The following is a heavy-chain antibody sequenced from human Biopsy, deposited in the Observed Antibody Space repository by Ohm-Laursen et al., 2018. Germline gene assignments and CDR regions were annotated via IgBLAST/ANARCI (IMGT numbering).Heavy chain of an antibody. V-gene: IGHV4-4*07. J-gene: IGHJ3*02. Sequence: GTLSLTCAVSGGSLSSYSWSWIRQPAGKGLEWIGQIYTSGITNYNPSLKSRVTMSVDMSKNKFSLRVSSVTAADTAVYYCAKHGSGWTGDDALHIWGQGTMVTVSS. CDR2: IYTSGIT. CDR1: GGSLSSYS. D-gene: IGHD6-19*01. CDR3: AKHGSGWTGDDALHI.